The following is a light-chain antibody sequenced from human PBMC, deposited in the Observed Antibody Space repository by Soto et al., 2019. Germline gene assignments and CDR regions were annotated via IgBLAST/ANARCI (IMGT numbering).Light chain of an antibody. CDR2: DAS. J-gene: IGKJ1*01. Sequence: DIQMTQSPSTMSASVGDRVTITCRASQSISSWLAWYQQKPGKAPKLLIYDASRLESGVPSRFSVSGSGTEFNLTISSLQPDDFATYYCQQYNSYSGTFGQGTKVEIK. V-gene: IGKV1-5*01. CDR1: QSISSW. CDR3: QQYNSYSGT.